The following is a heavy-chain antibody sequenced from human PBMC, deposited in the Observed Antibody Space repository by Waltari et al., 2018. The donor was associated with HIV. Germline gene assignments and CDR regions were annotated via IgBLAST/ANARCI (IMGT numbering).Heavy chain of an antibody. CDR1: GYTFVSYW. V-gene: IGHV5-51*01. Sequence: EVQLVPSGAEVTKPGESLKISCQGSGYTFVSYWIGWVRQMPGKGLEWKGIIYPGDSDTRYSPSFEGQVAISADKSINTAYLQWRGLKASDTAIYYCARSQGGSSATFDFWGQGTLVTVSS. CDR2: IYPGDSDT. J-gene: IGHJ4*02. CDR3: ARSQGGSSATFDF. D-gene: IGHD6-19*01.